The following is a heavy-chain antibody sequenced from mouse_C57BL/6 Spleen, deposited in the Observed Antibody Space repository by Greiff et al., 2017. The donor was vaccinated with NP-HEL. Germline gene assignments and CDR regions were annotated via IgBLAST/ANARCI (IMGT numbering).Heavy chain of an antibody. J-gene: IGHJ1*03. D-gene: IGHD2-1*01. CDR3: GYGNYYWYFDV. CDR2: ISSGSSTI. Sequence: EVMLVESGGGLVKPGGSLKLSCAASGFTFSDYGMHWVRQAPEKGLEWVAYISSGSSTIYYADKVKGRFTISRDNATTTLFLQMTSLRSEDTAMYYCGYGNYYWYFDVWGTGTTVTVSS. V-gene: IGHV5-17*01. CDR1: GFTFSDYG.